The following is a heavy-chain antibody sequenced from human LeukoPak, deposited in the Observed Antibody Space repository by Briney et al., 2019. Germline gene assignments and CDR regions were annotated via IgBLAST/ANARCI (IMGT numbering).Heavy chain of an antibody. J-gene: IGHJ4*02. Sequence: SSETLSLTCTVSGGSISSYYWSWIRQPPGKGLEWIGYIYYSGSTNYNPSLKSRVTISVDTSKDQFSLKLSSVTAADTAVYYCARFPCGGDCYPGFDYWGQGTLVTVSS. CDR3: ARFPCGGDCYPGFDY. CDR1: GGSISSYY. D-gene: IGHD2-21*02. CDR2: IYYSGST. V-gene: IGHV4-59*08.